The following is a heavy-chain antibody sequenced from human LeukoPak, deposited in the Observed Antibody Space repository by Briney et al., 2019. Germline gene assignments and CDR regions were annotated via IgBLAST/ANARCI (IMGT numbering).Heavy chain of an antibody. CDR3: AKDYEGGLDY. CDR1: GFTFSSYA. Sequence: GGSLRLSCAASGFTFSSYAMSWVRQAPGKGLEWVSAISGSGGSTYYADSFKGGFTISRDNSKNTLYLQMNSLRAEDTAVYYCAKDYEGGLDYWGQGTLVTVSS. J-gene: IGHJ4*02. D-gene: IGHD5-12*01. V-gene: IGHV3-23*01. CDR2: ISGSGGST.